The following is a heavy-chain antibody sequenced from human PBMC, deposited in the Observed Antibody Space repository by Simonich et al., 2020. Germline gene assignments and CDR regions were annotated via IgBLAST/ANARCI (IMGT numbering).Heavy chain of an antibody. CDR3: AKDSSLVGATDWFDP. Sequence: EVQLLESGGGLVQPGGSLRLSCAASGFTFRRYAMSWVRQAPGKRREWVSAIRGRGGSTYYADSVKGRFTISRDNSKNTLYLQMNSLRAEDTAVYYCAKDSSLVGATDWFDPWGQGTLVTVSS. J-gene: IGHJ5*02. CDR1: GFTFRRYA. D-gene: IGHD1-26*01. V-gene: IGHV3-23*01. CDR2: IRGRGGST.